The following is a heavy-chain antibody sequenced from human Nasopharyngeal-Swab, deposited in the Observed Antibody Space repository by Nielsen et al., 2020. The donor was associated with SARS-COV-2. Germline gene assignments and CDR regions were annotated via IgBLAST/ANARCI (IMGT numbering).Heavy chain of an antibody. V-gene: IGHV4-34*01. CDR1: GFTFSSYS. D-gene: IGHD3-10*01. CDR2: INHSGST. Sequence: GSLRLSCAASGFTFSSYSMNWVRQAPGKGLEWIGEINHSGSTNYNPSLKSRVTISVDTSKNQFSLKLSSVTAADTAVYYCARGGSGGPNWFDPWGQGTLVTVSS. J-gene: IGHJ5*02. CDR3: ARGGSGGPNWFDP.